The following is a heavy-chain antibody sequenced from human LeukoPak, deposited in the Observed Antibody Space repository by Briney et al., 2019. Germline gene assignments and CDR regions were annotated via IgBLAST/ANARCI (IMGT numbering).Heavy chain of an antibody. Sequence: SETLSLTCAVYGGSFSGYYWSWIRQPPGKGPEWIGYIYYSGSTNYNPSLKSRVTISVDTFKNQFSLKLSSVTAADTAVYYCARGGYSYGLYVHRAFDIWGQGTMVTVSS. D-gene: IGHD5-18*01. CDR2: IYYSGST. J-gene: IGHJ3*02. V-gene: IGHV4-59*01. CDR3: ARGGYSYGLYVHRAFDI. CDR1: GGSFSGYY.